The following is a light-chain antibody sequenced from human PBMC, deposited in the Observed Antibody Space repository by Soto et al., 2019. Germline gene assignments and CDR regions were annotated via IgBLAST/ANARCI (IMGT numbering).Light chain of an antibody. Sequence: EIVMTQSPATLSVSPGERATLSCRGSLSVGSSLAWYQQKPGQAPRLLIYGASTRATGVPARFSGSGSGTEFTFTISSLQSEDFAVYYCQQHNGWPLTFGGGTKVEI. J-gene: IGKJ4*01. CDR3: QQHNGWPLT. CDR2: GAS. CDR1: LSVGSS. V-gene: IGKV3-15*01.